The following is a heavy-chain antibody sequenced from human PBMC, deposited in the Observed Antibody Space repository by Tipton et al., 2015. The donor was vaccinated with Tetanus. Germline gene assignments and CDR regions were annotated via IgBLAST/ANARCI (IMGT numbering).Heavy chain of an antibody. J-gene: IGHJ4*01. CDR1: GGSISRGGYF. Sequence: TLSLTCSVSGGSISRGGYFWNWIRQRPGKGPEWIGYIYYSGSTYYNPSFKSRVSMSVDTSKNQFSLNLTSVTAADTAVYYCATVGLVTASVKYWGQGTLVTVSS. D-gene: IGHD2-21*02. CDR2: IYYSGST. V-gene: IGHV4-31*03. CDR3: ATVGLVTASVKY.